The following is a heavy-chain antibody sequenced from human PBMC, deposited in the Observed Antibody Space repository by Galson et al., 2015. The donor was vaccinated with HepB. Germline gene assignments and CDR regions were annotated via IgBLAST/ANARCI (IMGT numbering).Heavy chain of an antibody. CDR2: TYYRSKWYS. J-gene: IGHJ4*02. V-gene: IGHV6-1*01. CDR1: GDSVSSNSAS. D-gene: IGHD4-17*01. Sequence: CAISGDSVSSNSASWNRIRQSPSRGLEWLGRTYYRSKWYSDHAVSVKSRITINPDTSKNQFSLQLNSVTPEDTAVYYCARDWGTVTKGLFDYWGQGTLVTVSS. CDR3: ARDWGTVTKGLFDY.